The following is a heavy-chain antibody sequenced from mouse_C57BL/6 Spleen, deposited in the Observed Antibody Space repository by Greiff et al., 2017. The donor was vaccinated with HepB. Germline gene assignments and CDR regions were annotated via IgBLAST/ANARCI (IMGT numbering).Heavy chain of an antibody. CDR3: ARRYYGRSSSWFAY. CDR2: IDPSDSYT. D-gene: IGHD1-1*01. V-gene: IGHV1-69*01. CDR1: GYTFTSYW. Sequence: QVQLQQPGAELVMPGASVKLSCKASGYTFTSYWMHWVKQRPGQGLEWIGEIDPSDSYTNYNQKFKGKSTLTVDKSSSTAYMQLSSLTSEDSAVYYCARRYYGRSSSWFAYWGQGTLVTVSA. J-gene: IGHJ3*01.